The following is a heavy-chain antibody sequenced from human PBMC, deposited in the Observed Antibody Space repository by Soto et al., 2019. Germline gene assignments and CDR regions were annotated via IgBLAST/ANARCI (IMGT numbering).Heavy chain of an antibody. CDR2: ISYDGSNK. Sequence: QVQLVESGGGVVQPGRSLRLSCAASGFTFSSYGMHWVRQAPGKGLEWVAVISYDGSNKYYADSVKGRFTISRDNSKNXLXLXXNSLRAEDTVVYYCAKDRASGYSYGSSYYYYGMDVWGQGTTVTVSS. J-gene: IGHJ6*02. D-gene: IGHD5-18*01. CDR3: AKDRASGYSYGSSYYYYGMDV. CDR1: GFTFSSYG. V-gene: IGHV3-30*18.